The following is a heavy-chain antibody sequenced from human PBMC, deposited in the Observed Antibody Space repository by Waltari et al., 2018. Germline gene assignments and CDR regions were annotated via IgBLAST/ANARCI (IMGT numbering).Heavy chain of an antibody. D-gene: IGHD6-6*01. Sequence: QVQLVESGGGVVQPGRSLRLSCAASGFTFGSYGMHWVRQAPGKGLEWVAVIWYDGSNKYYADSVKGRFTISRDNSKNTLYLQMNSLRAEDTAVYCCAKEGQLEGYFDYWGQGTLVTVSS. V-gene: IGHV3-33*06. J-gene: IGHJ4*02. CDR1: GFTFGSYG. CDR2: IWYDGSNK. CDR3: AKEGQLEGYFDY.